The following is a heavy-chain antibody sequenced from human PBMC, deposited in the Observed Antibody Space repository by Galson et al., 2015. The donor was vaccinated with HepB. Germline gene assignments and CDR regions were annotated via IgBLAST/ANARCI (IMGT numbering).Heavy chain of an antibody. V-gene: IGHV3-7*01. D-gene: IGHD5-12*01. Sequence: SLRLSCAASGFNLVSTHWMSCVRQAPEKGLEWVAKIKEDGSEKYYVDSVKGRFTISRDNAKSSLYLQMNRLTAEDTAVYYCVTGWLWFGYWVQGALVTVSS. CDR2: IKEDGSEK. CDR1: GFNLVSTHW. CDR3: VTGWLWFGY. J-gene: IGHJ5*01.